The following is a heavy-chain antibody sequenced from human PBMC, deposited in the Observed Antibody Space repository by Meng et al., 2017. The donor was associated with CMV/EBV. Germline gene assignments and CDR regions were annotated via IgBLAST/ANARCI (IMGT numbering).Heavy chain of an antibody. J-gene: IGHJ4*02. CDR3: ASGGVVVPDY. D-gene: IGHD2-2*01. V-gene: IGHV3-9*01. CDR1: GFTFDDYA. Sequence: SLKISCAASGFTFDDYAMHWVRQAPGKGLEWVSGISWNSGSIGYADSVKGRFTISRDNSKNTLYLQMNSLRAEDTAVYYCASGGVVVPDYWGQGTLVTVSS. CDR2: ISWNSGSI.